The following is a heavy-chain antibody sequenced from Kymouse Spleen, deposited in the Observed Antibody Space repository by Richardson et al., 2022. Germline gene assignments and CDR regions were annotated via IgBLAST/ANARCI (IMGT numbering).Heavy chain of an antibody. CDR1: GFTFSNAW. J-gene: IGHJ3*02. CDR2: IKSKTDGGTT. V-gene: IGHV3-15*01. D-gene: IGHD1-1*01. Sequence: EVQLVESGGGLVKPGGSLRLSCAASGFTFSNAWMSWVRQAPGKGLEWVGRIKSKTDGGTTDYAAPVKGRFTISRDDSKNTLYLQMNSLKTEDTAVYYCTSYNWNDGGAFDIWGQGTMVTVSS. CDR3: TSYNWNDGGAFDI.